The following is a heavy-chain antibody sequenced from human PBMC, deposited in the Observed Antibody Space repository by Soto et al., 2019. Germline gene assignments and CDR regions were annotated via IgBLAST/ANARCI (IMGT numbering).Heavy chain of an antibody. J-gene: IGHJ6*02. CDR1: GCTFITYV. Sequence: PGLPMRVSCTTSGCTFITYVRRWVRQAPGKGLEWVAIIWYDGSNKYYADSVKGRFTISRDNSKNTLYLQMNSLRAEDTAVYYCARQEYYDILPHYYYYYGMDVWGQGTTVTVSS. CDR3: ARQEYYDILPHYYYYYGMDV. D-gene: IGHD3-9*01. V-gene: IGHV3-33*08. CDR2: IWYDGSNK.